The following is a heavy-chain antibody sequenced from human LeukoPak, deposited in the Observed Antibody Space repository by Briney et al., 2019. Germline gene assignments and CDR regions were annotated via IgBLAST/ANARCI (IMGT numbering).Heavy chain of an antibody. D-gene: IGHD1-1*01. CDR1: GGSISSYY. Sequence: SETLSLTCTVSGGSISSYYWSWIRQPPGKGLEWIGYIYYSGSTNYNPSLKSRVTISVDTSKNQFSLKLSSGTAADTAVYYCARKLERRSGNWFDPWGQGTLVTVSS. CDR2: IYYSGST. J-gene: IGHJ5*02. CDR3: ARKLERRSGNWFDP. V-gene: IGHV4-59*01.